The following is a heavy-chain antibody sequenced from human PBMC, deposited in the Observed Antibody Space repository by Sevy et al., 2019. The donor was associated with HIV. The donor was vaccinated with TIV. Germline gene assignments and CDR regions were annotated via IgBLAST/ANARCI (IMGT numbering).Heavy chain of an antibody. CDR3: AREEDAFDI. V-gene: IGHV1-46*01. J-gene: IGHJ3*02. Sequence: ASVKVSCKASGYTFTSYYMHWVRQAPGQGLEWMGKINPSGGSTSYAQKFQSRVTMTRDTSTSTFYMELSSLISEDTAVYYCAREEDAFDIWAQGTMVTVSS. CDR2: INPSGGST. CDR1: GYTFTSYY.